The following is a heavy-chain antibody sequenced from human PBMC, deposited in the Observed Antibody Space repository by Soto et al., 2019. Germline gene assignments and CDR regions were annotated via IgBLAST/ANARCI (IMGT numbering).Heavy chain of an antibody. CDR2: ITDSGYTA. V-gene: IGHV3-23*01. D-gene: IGHD6-19*01. J-gene: IGHJ4*02. CDR3: AKNGQWLATPPEA. CDR1: GFSFGTFV. Sequence: EMQLLESGGASVQPGGSLRLSCAASGFSFGTFVMTWFRQAPGGGLEWVASITDSGYTASYAETVEGRFTVSSDNSKNKLHLQMNDLRAEDTATYYCAKNGQWLATPPEAWGQGTLVTVSS.